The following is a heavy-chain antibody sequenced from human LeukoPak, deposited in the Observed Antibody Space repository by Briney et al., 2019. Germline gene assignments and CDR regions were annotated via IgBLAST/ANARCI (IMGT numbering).Heavy chain of an antibody. V-gene: IGHV4-31*03. CDR2: IYCSGST. Sequence: PSQTLSLSCTVSGGSISSGGYYWSWIRQHPGKGLEWIGYIYCSGSTYYNPSLKSRVTISVDTSKNQFSLKLSSVTAADTAVYYCARGGEKLAEYWGQGTLVTVSS. CDR1: GGSISSGGYY. D-gene: IGHD3-16*01. J-gene: IGHJ4*02. CDR3: ARGGEKLAEY.